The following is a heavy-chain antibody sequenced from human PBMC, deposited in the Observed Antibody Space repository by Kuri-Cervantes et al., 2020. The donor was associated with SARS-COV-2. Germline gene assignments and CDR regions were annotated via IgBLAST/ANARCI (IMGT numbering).Heavy chain of an antibody. CDR1: GFTFSSYA. CDR3: ARYFGVITVDY. J-gene: IGHJ4*02. CDR2: ISYDGSNK. V-gene: IGHV3-30-3*01. D-gene: IGHD3-3*01. Sequence: GGSLRLSCAASGFTFSSYAMHWVRQAPGKGLEWVAVISYDGSNKNYADSVKGRFTISRDSAKSSLYLQMNSLRVEDTAVYYCARYFGVITVDYWGRGTLVTVSS.